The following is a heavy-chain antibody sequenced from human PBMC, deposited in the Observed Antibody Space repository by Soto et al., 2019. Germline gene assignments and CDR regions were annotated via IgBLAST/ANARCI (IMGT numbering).Heavy chain of an antibody. CDR2: IYNGGNT. V-gene: IGHV4-59*08. Sequence: SETLSLTCSVSGGSISSYYWSWIRQSPEKGLEWIGYIYNGGNTKYNPSLGSRVTISVDTSRNQLSLKVSSVTATDTAIYYCTRTNAGDYAFDIWGQGTMVTVSS. CDR3: TRTNAGDYAFDI. CDR1: GGSISSYY. D-gene: IGHD4-17*01. J-gene: IGHJ3*02.